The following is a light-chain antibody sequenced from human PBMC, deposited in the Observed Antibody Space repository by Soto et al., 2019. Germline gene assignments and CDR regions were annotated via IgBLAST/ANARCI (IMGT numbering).Light chain of an antibody. CDR3: QQCTKWRT. Sequence: EIVLTQSPATLSLSPGERATLSCRASQSVSSSLAWYQQKPGQAPRLLIYDASNRATGIPARFSGSGSGTDFTLTISGLEPEDFAVYYCQQCTKWRTFGQGTKVEIK. CDR2: DAS. J-gene: IGKJ1*01. V-gene: IGKV3-11*01. CDR1: QSVSSS.